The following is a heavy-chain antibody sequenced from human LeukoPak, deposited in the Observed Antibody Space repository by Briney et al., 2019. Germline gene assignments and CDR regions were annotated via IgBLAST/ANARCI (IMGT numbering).Heavy chain of an antibody. CDR2: IYYSGST. CDR1: GGSISSYY. Sequence: KPSETLSLTCTVSGGSISSYYWSWIQQPPGKGLEWIGYIYYSGSTNYNPSLKSRVTISVDTSKNQFSLKLSSVTAADTAVYYCARLRRSVAFDYWGQGTLVTVSS. V-gene: IGHV4-59*08. D-gene: IGHD2-15*01. J-gene: IGHJ4*02. CDR3: ARLRRSVAFDY.